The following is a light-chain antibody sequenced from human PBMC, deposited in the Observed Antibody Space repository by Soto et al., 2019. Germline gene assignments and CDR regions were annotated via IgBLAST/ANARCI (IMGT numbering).Light chain of an antibody. CDR3: QSYDSSLSGCYV. Sequence: QSVLTQSPSGSGAQGQRVTISCTGSSSNIGAGYDVHWYQQLPGTAPKLLIYGNSNRPSGVPDRFSGSKSGTSASLAITGLQAEDEADYYCQSYDSSLSGCYVFGTGTKVTVL. CDR1: SSNIGAGYD. V-gene: IGLV1-40*01. J-gene: IGLJ1*01. CDR2: GNS.